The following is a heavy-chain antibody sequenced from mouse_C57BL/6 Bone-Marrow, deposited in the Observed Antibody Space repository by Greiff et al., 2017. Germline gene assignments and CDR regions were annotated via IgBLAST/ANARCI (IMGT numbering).Heavy chain of an antibody. CDR1: GFTFSDYG. D-gene: IGHD1-1*01. CDR2: ISSGSSTI. CDR3: AATVAHWYFDV. V-gene: IGHV5-17*01. Sequence: EVQRVESGGGLVKPGGSLKLSCAASGFTFSDYGMHWVRQAPEKGLEWVAYISSGSSTIYYADTVKGRFTISRGNAKNTLFLQMTSLRSEDTAMYYCAATVAHWYFDVWGTGTTVTVSS. J-gene: IGHJ1*03.